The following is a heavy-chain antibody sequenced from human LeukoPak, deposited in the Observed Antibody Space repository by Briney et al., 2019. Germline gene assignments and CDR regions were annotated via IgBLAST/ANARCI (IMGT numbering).Heavy chain of an antibody. CDR3: AKDWVTSPPPYYFDY. D-gene: IGHD2-21*02. Sequence: GGSLRLSCAASGFTFSSYAMHWVRQAPGKGLEWVVVISYDGSNKYYADSVKGRFTISRDNSKNTLYLQMNSLRAEDTAVYYCAKDWVTSPPPYYFDYWGQGTLVTVSS. CDR1: GFTFSSYA. J-gene: IGHJ4*02. CDR2: ISYDGSNK. V-gene: IGHV3-30-3*01.